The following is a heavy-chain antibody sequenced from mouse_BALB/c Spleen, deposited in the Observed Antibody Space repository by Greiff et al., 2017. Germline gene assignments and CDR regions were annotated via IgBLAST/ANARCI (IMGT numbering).Heavy chain of an antibody. Sequence: EVQLVQSGGGLVQPGGSRKLSCAASGFTFSSFGLHWVRQAPEKGLEWVAYISSGRSTIYYAHTVKGRSTLSTDNPKITLFLQMTRLRYEDTAMYDSAREGDTTGAGGVDDWGEGTTLTVSS. CDR3: AREGDTTGAGGVDD. CDR1: GFTFSSFG. V-gene: IGHV5-17*02. CDR2: ISSGRSTI. D-gene: IGHD1-1*01. J-gene: IGHJ2*01.